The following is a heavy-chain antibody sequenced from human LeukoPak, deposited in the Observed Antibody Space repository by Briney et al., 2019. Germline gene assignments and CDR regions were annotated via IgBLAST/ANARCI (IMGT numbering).Heavy chain of an antibody. D-gene: IGHD4-11*01. V-gene: IGHV3-72*01. CDR3: SRDVSTVPGSSAFDM. CDR2: TRNKAKSYST. J-gene: IGHJ3*02. CDR1: GFTLSDHY. Sequence: GGSLRLSCAASGFTLSDHYIDWVRQAPGKGLEWVGRTRNKAKSYSTEYAASVKGRFNISRDDSKNSLYLQMNSLKTEDTAVYYCSRDVSTVPGSSAFDMWGQGTMVTVSS.